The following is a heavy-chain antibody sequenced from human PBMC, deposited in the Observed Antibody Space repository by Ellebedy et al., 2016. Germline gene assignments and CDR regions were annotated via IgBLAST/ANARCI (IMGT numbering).Heavy chain of an antibody. J-gene: IGHJ6*02. D-gene: IGHD3-3*01. Sequence: GGSLRLSCAASGFTVSSNYMSWVRQAPGKGLEWVSVIYSGGSTYYADSVKGRFTISRDNSKNTLYLQMNSLRAEDTAVYYCAKVRSGYYSPTDYYYGMDVWGQGTTVTVSS. CDR2: IYSGGST. CDR1: GFTVSSNY. V-gene: IGHV3-53*01. CDR3: AKVRSGYYSPTDYYYGMDV.